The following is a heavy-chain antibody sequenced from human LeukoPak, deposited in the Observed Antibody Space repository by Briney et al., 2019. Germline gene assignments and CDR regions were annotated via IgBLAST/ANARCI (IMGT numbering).Heavy chain of an antibody. CDR2: ISWNSGSI. J-gene: IGHJ6*02. CDR1: GFTFDDYA. CDR3: AKDSSSSNYYYGMDV. D-gene: IGHD6-6*01. Sequence: GGSLRLSCAASGFTFDDYAMPWVRQVPGKGLEWVSRISWNSGSIDYADSVKGRFSISRDNAKNSLYLQMNSLRSEDTALYSCAKDSSSSNYYYGMDVWGQGTTVTVSS. V-gene: IGHV3-9*01.